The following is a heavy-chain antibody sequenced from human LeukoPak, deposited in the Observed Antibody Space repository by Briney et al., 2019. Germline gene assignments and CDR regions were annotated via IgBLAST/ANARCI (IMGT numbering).Heavy chain of an antibody. V-gene: IGHV6-1*01. D-gene: IGHD3-22*01. CDR3: ARFPAPGYYYDSSGYYFVY. CDR1: GGSVSSNSAA. Sequence: SQTLSLTCAISGGSVSSNSAAWNWIRQSPSRGLEWLGRTYYRSKWYNDYAVSVKSRITINPDTSKNQFSLQLNSVTPEDTAVYYCARFPAPGYYYDSSGYYFVYWGQGTLVTVSS. J-gene: IGHJ4*02. CDR2: TYYRSKWYN.